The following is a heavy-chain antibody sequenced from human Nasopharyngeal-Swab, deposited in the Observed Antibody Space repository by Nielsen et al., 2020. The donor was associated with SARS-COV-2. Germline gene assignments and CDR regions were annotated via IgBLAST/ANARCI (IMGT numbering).Heavy chain of an antibody. CDR3: ARVRGTIFGVVTAPGYFDY. D-gene: IGHD3-3*01. CDR2: IYYSGST. CDR1: GDSISSDNSY. J-gene: IGHJ4*02. V-gene: IGHV4-61*01. Sequence: SETLSLTCTVSGDSISSDNSYWGWIRQPPGKGPEWIGYIYYSGSTNYNPSLKSRVTISVDTSKNQFSLKLSSVTAADTAVYYCARVRGTIFGVVTAPGYFDYWGQGTLVTVSS.